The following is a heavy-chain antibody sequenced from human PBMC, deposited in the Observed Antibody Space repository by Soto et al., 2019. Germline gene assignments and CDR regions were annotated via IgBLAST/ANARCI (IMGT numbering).Heavy chain of an antibody. J-gene: IGHJ6*02. D-gene: IGHD3-3*01. CDR2: ISSSGSTI. CDR3: ARGEGDYDFWSGYSYYYGMDV. V-gene: IGHV3-11*01. CDR1: GFTFSDYY. Sequence: PGGSLRLSCAASGFTFSDYYMSWIRQAPGKGLERVSYISSSGSTIYYADSVKGRFTISRDNAKNSLYLQMNSLRAEDTAVYYCARGEGDYDFWSGYSYYYGMDVWGQGTTVTVSS.